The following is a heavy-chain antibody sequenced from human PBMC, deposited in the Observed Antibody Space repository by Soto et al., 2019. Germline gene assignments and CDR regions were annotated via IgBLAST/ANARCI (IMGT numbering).Heavy chain of an antibody. Sequence: SEPLCLTCTVSGGSVTNSSYYWGWIHQSPGKGLEWIGSVYYRGRSYSKSSVKSRVTISVDTSKNRFSLSLNSVTASDTAVYFCVSQRTTVPTQAYFDYWGPGALVTVSS. V-gene: IGHV4-39*01. J-gene: IGHJ4*02. CDR2: VYYRGRS. CDR1: GGSVTNSSYY. CDR3: VSQRTTVPTQAYFDY. D-gene: IGHD4-17*01.